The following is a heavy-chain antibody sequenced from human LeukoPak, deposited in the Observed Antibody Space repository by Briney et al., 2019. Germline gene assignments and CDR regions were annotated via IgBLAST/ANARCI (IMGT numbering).Heavy chain of an antibody. Sequence: GGSLRLSCAGSGFTFSSYEMNWVRQAPGKGLEWVSYINSGSSTIYYAPSVKGRFTISRDNAKNSLYLQMNSLRAEDTAVYYCARDNYDSSTPYYFDYWGQGTLVTVSS. V-gene: IGHV3-48*03. CDR2: INSGSSTI. CDR3: ARDNYDSSTPYYFDY. CDR1: GFTFSSYE. J-gene: IGHJ4*02. D-gene: IGHD3-22*01.